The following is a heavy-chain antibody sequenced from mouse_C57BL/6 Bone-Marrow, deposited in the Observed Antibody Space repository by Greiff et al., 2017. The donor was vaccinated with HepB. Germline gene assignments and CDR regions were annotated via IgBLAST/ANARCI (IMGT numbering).Heavy chain of an antibody. CDR1: GYSFTGYF. D-gene: IGHD2-2*01. V-gene: IGHV1-20*01. Sequence: EVKLVESGPELVKPGDSVKISCKASGYSFTGYFMNWVMQSHGKSLEWIGRINPYNGDTFYNQKFKGKATLTVDKSSSTAHMELRSLTSEDSAVYYCARWGLRFDYWGQGTTLTVSS. CDR3: ARWGLRFDY. CDR2: INPYNGDT. J-gene: IGHJ2*01.